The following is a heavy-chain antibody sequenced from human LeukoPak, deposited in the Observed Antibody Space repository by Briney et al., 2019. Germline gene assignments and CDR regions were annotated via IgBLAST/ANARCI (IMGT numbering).Heavy chain of an antibody. V-gene: IGHV3-48*03. CDR3: ARSILAGTGGFDY. J-gene: IGHJ4*02. D-gene: IGHD6-19*01. CDR1: GFTFSAYE. CDR2: IGSSGSTV. Sequence: PGGSLRLSCAASGFTFSAYEMNWVRQAPGKGLEWVSYIGSSGSTVYYADSVKGRFTISRDNAKNSLYMQMNSLRAEDTAIYYCARSILAGTGGFDYWGQGSLITVSS.